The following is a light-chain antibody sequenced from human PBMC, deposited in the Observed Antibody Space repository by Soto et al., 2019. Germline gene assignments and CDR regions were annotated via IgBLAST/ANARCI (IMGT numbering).Light chain of an antibody. V-gene: IGKV1-39*01. CDR1: QSISSY. Sequence: DIQMTQSPSSLSASVGDRVTITCRASQSISSYLNWYQQKPGKAPKLLIYAASSLQSGVPSRFSGSGSGTDSTLTISTLHPEDFATYYCQQLNSYPWTFGQGTKVDIK. CDR2: AAS. CDR3: QQLNSYPWT. J-gene: IGKJ1*01.